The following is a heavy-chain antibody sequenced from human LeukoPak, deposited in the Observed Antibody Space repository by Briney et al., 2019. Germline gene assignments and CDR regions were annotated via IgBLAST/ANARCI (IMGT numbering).Heavy chain of an antibody. D-gene: IGHD4-23*01. Sequence: PGGSLRLSCAASGFIFRSHWMHWVRQAPGKGLVWVSRIHSDGTTTSYADSVKGRFTISRDNAKNTLYLQMNSLRAEDTAVYYCARRPLYGGSASDAFDIWGQGTMVTVPS. CDR2: IHSDGTTT. CDR3: ARRPLYGGSASDAFDI. CDR1: GFIFRSHW. J-gene: IGHJ3*02. V-gene: IGHV3-74*01.